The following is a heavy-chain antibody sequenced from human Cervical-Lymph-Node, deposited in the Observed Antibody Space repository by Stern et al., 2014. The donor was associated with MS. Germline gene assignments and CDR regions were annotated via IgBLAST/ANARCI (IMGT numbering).Heavy chain of an antibody. V-gene: IGHV7-4-1*02. CDR1: GSPFTASS. D-gene: IGHD6-13*01. CDR2: INTRTGNP. Sequence: QVQLVESGSELKQPGASVTVSCRVSGSPFTASSISWVRQAPGRGLEWMGWINTRTGNPTYALDFTGRFVFSLDTSVSAAVLQISSLKADDTAVYYCARSQPFDYWGQGTRVTVSP. J-gene: IGHJ4*02. CDR3: ARSQPFDY.